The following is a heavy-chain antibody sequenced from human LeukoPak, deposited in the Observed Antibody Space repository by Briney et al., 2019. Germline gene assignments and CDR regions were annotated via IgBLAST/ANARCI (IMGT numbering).Heavy chain of an antibody. CDR2: INPNSGGT. D-gene: IGHD5-12*01. J-gene: IGHJ4*02. CDR3: ARGFRLVATAYGLFDY. CDR1: GYTLAGYY. V-gene: IGHV1-2*02. Sequence: ASVKVSCKASGYTLAGYYMHWVRQAPGQGLEWMGWINPNSGGTNYAQKFQGRVTMTRDTSISTAYMELSRLRSDDTAVYYCARGFRLVATAYGLFDYWGQGTLVTVSS.